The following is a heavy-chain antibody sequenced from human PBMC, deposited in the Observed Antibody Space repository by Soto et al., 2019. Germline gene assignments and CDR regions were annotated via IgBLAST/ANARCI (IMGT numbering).Heavy chain of an antibody. J-gene: IGHJ4*02. CDR3: AKGLPFDYDSSGYPGSLFDY. D-gene: IGHD3-22*01. CDR1: GFTFSSYA. CDR2: ISGSGGST. Sequence: GGSLRLSCAASGFTFSSYAMSWVRQAPGKGLEWVSAISGSGGSTYYADSVKGRFTISRDNSKNTLYLQMNSLRAEDTAVYYCAKGLPFDYDSSGYPGSLFDYWGQGTLVTVSS. V-gene: IGHV3-23*01.